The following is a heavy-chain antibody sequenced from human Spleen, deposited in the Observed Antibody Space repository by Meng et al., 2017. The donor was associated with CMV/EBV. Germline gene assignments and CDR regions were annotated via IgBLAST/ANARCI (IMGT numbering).Heavy chain of an antibody. Sequence: ASVKVSCKASGYTFIGYYMHWVRQAPGQGLEWMGWINPNSGGTNYAQKFQGRVTMTRGTSISTAYMELRSLRSDDTAVYYCARDKAVIGGGDYWGQGTLVTVSS. V-gene: IGHV1-2*02. J-gene: IGHJ4*02. CDR1: GYTFIGYY. CDR2: INPNSGGT. CDR3: ARDKAVIGGGDY. D-gene: IGHD3-22*01.